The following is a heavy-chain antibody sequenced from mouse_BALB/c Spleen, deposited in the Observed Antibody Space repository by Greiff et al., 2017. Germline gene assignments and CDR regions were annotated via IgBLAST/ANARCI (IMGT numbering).Heavy chain of an antibody. CDR2: INPSSGYT. CDR1: GYTFTSYT. J-gene: IGHJ3*01. V-gene: IGHV1-4*02. CDR3: ARRGPITTVPPWFAY. D-gene: IGHD1-1*01. Sequence: VQLQESAAELARPGASVKMSCKASGYTFTSYTMHWVKQRPGQGLEWIGYINPSSGYTEYNQKFKDKTTLTADKSSSTAYMQLSSLTSEDSAVYYCARRGPITTVPPWFAYWGQGTLVTVSA.